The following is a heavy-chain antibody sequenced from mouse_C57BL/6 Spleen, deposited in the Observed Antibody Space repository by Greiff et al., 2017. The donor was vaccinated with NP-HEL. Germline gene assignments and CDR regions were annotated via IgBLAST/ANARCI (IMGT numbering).Heavy chain of an antibody. D-gene: IGHD1-1*01. Sequence: EVKLMESGAELVRPGSSVKMSCKTSGYTFTSYGINWVKQRPGQGLEWIGYIYIGNGYTEYNEKFKGKATLTSDTSSSTAYMQLSSLTSEESAIYFCARSAVVDAMDYWGQGTSVTVSS. V-gene: IGHV1-58*01. CDR1: GYTFTSYG. J-gene: IGHJ4*01. CDR3: ARSAVVDAMDY. CDR2: IYIGNGYT.